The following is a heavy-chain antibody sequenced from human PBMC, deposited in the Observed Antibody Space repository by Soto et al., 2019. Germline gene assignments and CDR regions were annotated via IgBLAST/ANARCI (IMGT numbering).Heavy chain of an antibody. V-gene: IGHV1-2*02. CDR2: LNPQSGGT. CDR3: ARLGVMVVVVPVSVLNY. J-gene: IGHJ4*02. CDR1: GYTFTGNY. Sequence: ASVKVSCKTSGYTFTGNYIHWVRQAPGQGLEWMGWLNPQSGGTNYAQKFQGRVTMTRDTSISTAYMELTRLTSEDTAVYFCARLGVMVVVVPVSVLNYWAQG. D-gene: IGHD3-10*01.